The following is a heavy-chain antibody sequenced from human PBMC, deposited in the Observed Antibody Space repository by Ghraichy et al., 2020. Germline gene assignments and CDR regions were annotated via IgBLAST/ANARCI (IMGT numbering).Heavy chain of an antibody. CDR3: ARAGNRYYYDNSGYL. Sequence: GESLNISCAASGFTFNTYWMHWVRQPPGKGLVWVARINTDGSSTTYADSVKGRFTISRDNAKDTLFLQMNRLRAEDTAVYYCARAGNRYYYDNSGYLWGQGTLVTVSS. CDR1: GFTFNTYW. J-gene: IGHJ4*02. V-gene: IGHV3-74*03. CDR2: INTDGSST. D-gene: IGHD3-22*01.